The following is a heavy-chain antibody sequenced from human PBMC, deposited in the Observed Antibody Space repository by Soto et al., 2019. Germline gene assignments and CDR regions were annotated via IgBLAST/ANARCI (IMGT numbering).Heavy chain of an antibody. V-gene: IGHV4-28*01. Sequence: QVQLQESGPGLVKPSDTLSLTCAVSGYSISSSNWWGWIRQPPGKGLEWIGYIDDSGTTYYNPSLKSRVTMSVDTSQNQFSLKLTSVTAVDTSVYYCASSEIQGPIDYWGQGTLVTVSS. CDR3: ASSEIQGPIDY. CDR2: IDDSGTT. J-gene: IGHJ4*02. D-gene: IGHD6-25*01. CDR1: GYSISSSNW.